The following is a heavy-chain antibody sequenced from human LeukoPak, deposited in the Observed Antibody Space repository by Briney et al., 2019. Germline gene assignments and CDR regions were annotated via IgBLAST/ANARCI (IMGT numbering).Heavy chain of an antibody. CDR1: GFTFSSYS. CDR2: ITTNGGAK. V-gene: IGHV3-48*01. Sequence: GGSLRLSCAASGFTFSSYSMNWVRQAPGKGLEWISYITTNGGAKIYADPVKGRFTISRDNDENSLYLQMSSLRAGDTAVYYCARSRSSGDLTLDYWGEGTLVTVSS. D-gene: IGHD3-22*01. J-gene: IGHJ4*02. CDR3: ARSRSSGDLTLDY.